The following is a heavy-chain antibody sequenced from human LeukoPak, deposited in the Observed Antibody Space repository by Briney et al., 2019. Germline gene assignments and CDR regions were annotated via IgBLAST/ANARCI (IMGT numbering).Heavy chain of an antibody. CDR3: ASPIMVYDAFDI. V-gene: IGHV1-69*05. CDR1: GDTFSNYA. J-gene: IGHJ3*02. CDR2: IVPIFGTA. D-gene: IGHD2-8*01. Sequence: SVKVSCKASGDTFSNYAISWVRQAPGQGLEWMGRIVPIFGTANYAQRLQGRITITTDESTSTAYMELSSLRSEDTAVYYCASPIMVYDAFDIWGQGTMVTVSS.